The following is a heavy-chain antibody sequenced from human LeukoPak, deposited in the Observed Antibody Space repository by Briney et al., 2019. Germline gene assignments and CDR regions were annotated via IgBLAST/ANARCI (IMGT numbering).Heavy chain of an antibody. J-gene: IGHJ4*02. CDR2: INHSGST. Sequence: PSETLSLTXAVYGGSFSGYYWSWIRQPPGKGLEWIGEINHSGSTNYNPSLKSRVTISVDTSKNQFSLKLSSVTAADTAVYYCARGSWDYDSSGYQDYWGQGTLVTVSS. CDR1: GGSFSGYY. CDR3: ARGSWDYDSSGYQDY. D-gene: IGHD3-22*01. V-gene: IGHV4-34*01.